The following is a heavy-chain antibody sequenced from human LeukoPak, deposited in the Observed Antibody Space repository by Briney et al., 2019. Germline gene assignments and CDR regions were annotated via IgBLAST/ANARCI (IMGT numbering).Heavy chain of an antibody. V-gene: IGHV3-13*01. Sequence: HPGGSLRLSRAASGVIFSNYDMHWVRQAAGKGLEWVSGIGTAGDTYYPGSVKGRFTISRENAKNSLYLHMNSLSAGDTAMYYCASSPAYSSSWYAIDTWGQGTLVTVSS. J-gene: IGHJ5*02. CDR2: IGTAGDT. CDR1: GVIFSNYD. CDR3: ASSPAYSSSWYAIDT. D-gene: IGHD6-13*01.